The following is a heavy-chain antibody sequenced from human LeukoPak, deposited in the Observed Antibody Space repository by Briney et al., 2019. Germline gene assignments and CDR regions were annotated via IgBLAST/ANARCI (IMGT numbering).Heavy chain of an antibody. CDR1: GGSITSSSYY. V-gene: IGHV4-39*07. D-gene: IGHD3-10*01. CDR2: IYYSGNT. J-gene: IGHJ3*02. Sequence: SETLSLTCTVSGGSITSSSYYWGWIHQPPGKGLEWIGSIYYSGNTYYNPSLKSRVTISVDTSKNQFSLQLSSVTAADTAVYYCARDFGARFDAFDIWGQGTMVTVSS. CDR3: ARDFGARFDAFDI.